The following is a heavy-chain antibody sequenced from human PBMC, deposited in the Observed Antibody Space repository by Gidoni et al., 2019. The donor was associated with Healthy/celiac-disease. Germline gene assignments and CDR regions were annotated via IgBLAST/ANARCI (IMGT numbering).Heavy chain of an antibody. D-gene: IGHD2-2*01. CDR1: GFTFDDYA. Sequence: EVQLVESGGGLVQPGRSLRLSCAASGFTFDDYAMHWVRQAPGKGLEWVSGISWNSGSIGYADSVKGRFTISRDNAKNSLYLQMNSLRAEDTALYYCAKATDRYCSSTSCYYFDYWGQGTLVTVSS. CDR3: AKATDRYCSSTSCYYFDY. CDR2: ISWNSGSI. V-gene: IGHV3-9*01. J-gene: IGHJ4*02.